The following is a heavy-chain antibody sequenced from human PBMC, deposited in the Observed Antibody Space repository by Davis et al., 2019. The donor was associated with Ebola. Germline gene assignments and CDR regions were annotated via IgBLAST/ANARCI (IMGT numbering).Heavy chain of an antibody. J-gene: IGHJ6*02. CDR1: GYTFTSYY. CDR2: INPSGDST. V-gene: IGHV1-46*01. Sequence: ASVKVSCKASGYTFTSYYMHWVRQAPAHGFEWMGIINPSGDSTSYAQKFQGRVTITRDTSASTAYMELSSLRSEDTAVYYCAKDEWEVLPYYYGMDVWGQGTTVTVSS. CDR3: AKDEWEVLPYYYGMDV. D-gene: IGHD1-26*01.